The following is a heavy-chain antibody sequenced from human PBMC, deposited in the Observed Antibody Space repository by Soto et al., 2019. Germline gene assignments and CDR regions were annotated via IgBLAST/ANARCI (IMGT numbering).Heavy chain of an antibody. Sequence: WGTVALGCAVSGGCSNRSGWWCGLLSPGKGLEWIGYIYYSGSTNYNASLKSRVTISVDTSKNQFSLKLSSVTAADTAVYYCARDSGRDGYNYPPYWGQGTLVTVS. CDR1: GGCSNRSG. CDR2: IYYSGST. J-gene: IGHJ4*02. D-gene: IGHD5-12*01. V-gene: IGHV4-59*01. CDR3: ARDSGRDGYNYPPY.